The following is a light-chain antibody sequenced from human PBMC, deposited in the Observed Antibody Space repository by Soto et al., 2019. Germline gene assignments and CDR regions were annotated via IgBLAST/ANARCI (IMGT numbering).Light chain of an antibody. CDR1: QSVSSK. J-gene: IGKJ1*01. CDR3: QLYNNWPRV. CDR2: GAS. V-gene: IGKV3-15*01. Sequence: GIPKSSANVPVSPGEGATRVCRASQSVSSKLAWYQQKPGQAPRLLIYGASTRASGIPARFSGSGSGTEFSLTISSLQSEDFAVYYFQLYNNWPRVFGQGTKVDIK.